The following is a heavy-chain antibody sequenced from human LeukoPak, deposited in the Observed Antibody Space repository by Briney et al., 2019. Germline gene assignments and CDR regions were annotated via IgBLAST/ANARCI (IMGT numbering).Heavy chain of an antibody. V-gene: IGHV3-21*01. D-gene: IGHD3-3*01. Sequence: GGSLRLSCAASGFTFSSYTMNWVRQAPGKGLEWVSYISSSSSYIYYADSVKGRFTISRDNAENSLYLQMDSLRAEDTAVYYCARMQIGAVINYMDVWGKGTTVTVSS. J-gene: IGHJ6*03. CDR3: ARMQIGAVINYMDV. CDR1: GFTFSSYT. CDR2: ISSSSSYI.